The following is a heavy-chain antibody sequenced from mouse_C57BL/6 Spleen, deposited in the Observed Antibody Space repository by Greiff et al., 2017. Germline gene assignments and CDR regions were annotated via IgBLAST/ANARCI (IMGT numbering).Heavy chain of an antibody. CDR1: GYAFSSSW. CDR3: ASPYYYGSSPWFAY. Sequence: QVQLQQSGPELVKPGASVKISCKASGYAFSSSWMNWVKQRPGKGLEWIGRIYPGDGDTNYNGKFKGKATLTADKSSSTAYMQLSSLTSEDSAVYFFASPYYYGSSPWFAYWGQGTLVTVSA. D-gene: IGHD1-1*01. CDR2: IYPGDGDT. J-gene: IGHJ3*01. V-gene: IGHV1-82*01.